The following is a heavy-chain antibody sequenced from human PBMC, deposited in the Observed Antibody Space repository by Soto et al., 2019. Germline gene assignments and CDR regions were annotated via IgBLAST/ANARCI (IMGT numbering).Heavy chain of an antibody. D-gene: IGHD3-16*01. CDR1: RLTFSIYD. CDR2: IWSDGSRQ. J-gene: IGHJ6*02. CDR3: AGEPKGGAYDMDV. V-gene: IGHV3-33*01. Sequence: QVQLVESGGGVVQPGTYLRLSCAASRLTFSIYDMHWVRQAPGKGLEWVALIWSDGSRQYYGDSVKGRFTISRDNSKSTLYLQMNSLRVEDTAVYYCAGEPKGGAYDMDVWGQGTTVTVSS.